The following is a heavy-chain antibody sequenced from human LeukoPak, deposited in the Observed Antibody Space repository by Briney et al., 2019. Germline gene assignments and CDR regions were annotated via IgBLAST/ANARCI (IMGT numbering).Heavy chain of an antibody. D-gene: IGHD2-15*01. Sequence: TSETLSLTCTVSGGSSSSYYWTWIQQPPGKGLEWIGYIHTSGSTNYNPSLKSRVTMSVDTSKNQFSLRLSSVTAADTAVYYCARPGQSSWWVYFNYWGQGILVTVSS. V-gene: IGHV4-4*09. CDR3: ARPGQSSWWVYFNY. J-gene: IGHJ4*02. CDR2: IHTSGST. CDR1: GGSSSSYY.